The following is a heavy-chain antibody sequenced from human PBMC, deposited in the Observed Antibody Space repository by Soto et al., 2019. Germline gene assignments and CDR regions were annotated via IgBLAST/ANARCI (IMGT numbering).Heavy chain of an antibody. CDR1: GYSFTSYW. CDR3: ATRPLWFGESVDY. J-gene: IGHJ4*02. Sequence: GESLKISCKGSGYSFTSYWIGWVRQMPGKGLEWMGRIDPSDSYTNYSPSFQGHVTISADKSISTAYLQWSSLKASDTAMYYCATRPLWFGESVDYWGQGTLVTVSS. CDR2: IDPSDSYT. D-gene: IGHD3-10*01. V-gene: IGHV5-10-1*01.